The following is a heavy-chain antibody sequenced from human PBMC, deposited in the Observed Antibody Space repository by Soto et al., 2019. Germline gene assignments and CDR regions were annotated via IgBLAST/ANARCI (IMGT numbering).Heavy chain of an antibody. D-gene: IGHD6-13*01. Sequence: SVKASCKASGGTFSSYAFSWVRQAPGQGLEWMGGIIPIFGTASYAQKFQGRVTITADESTSTAYIELSSLRSEDTAVYYCARGHHQQLVPSPMSGGFDPWGQGTLVTVSS. J-gene: IGHJ5*02. CDR2: IIPIFGTA. CDR1: GGTFSSYA. CDR3: ARGHHQQLVPSPMSGGFDP. V-gene: IGHV1-69*13.